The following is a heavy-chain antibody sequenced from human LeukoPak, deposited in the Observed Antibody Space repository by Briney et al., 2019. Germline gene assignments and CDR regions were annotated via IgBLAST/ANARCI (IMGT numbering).Heavy chain of an antibody. D-gene: IGHD6-13*01. J-gene: IGHJ5*02. CDR3: ARDGAAAGIRGFDP. CDR2: IYYSGST. Sequence: PSETLSLTCTVSGGSVSSGSYYWSWIRQPPGKGLEWIGYIYYSGSTNYNPSLKSRVTISVDTSKNQFSLKLSSVTAADTAVYYCARDGAAAGIRGFDPWGQGTLVTVSS. CDR1: GGSVSSGSYY. V-gene: IGHV4-61*01.